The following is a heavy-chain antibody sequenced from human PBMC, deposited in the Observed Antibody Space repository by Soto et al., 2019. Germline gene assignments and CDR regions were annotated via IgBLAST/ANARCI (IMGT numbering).Heavy chain of an antibody. CDR3: ARDDVLCDGGRCYGVPLDV. Sequence: SLRLSCAASGFTVSSKYMSWVRQAPGKGLEWVSLIQSGGPTYYADSVKGRFTISRDTSENTLHLQMDSLRAEDTAVYYCARDDVLCDGGRCYGVPLDVWGQGITVTVSS. CDR1: GFTVSSKY. D-gene: IGHD2-15*01. CDR2: IQSGGPT. J-gene: IGHJ6*02. V-gene: IGHV3-66*01.